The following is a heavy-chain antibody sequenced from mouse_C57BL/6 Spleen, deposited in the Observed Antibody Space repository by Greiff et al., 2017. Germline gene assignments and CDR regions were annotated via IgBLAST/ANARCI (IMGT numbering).Heavy chain of an antibody. CDR1: GYTFTSYW. J-gene: IGHJ4*01. Sequence: QVQLKQPGAELVKPGASVKMSCKASGYTFTSYWITWVKQRPGQGLEWIGDIYPGSGSTNYNEKFKSKATLTVDTSSSTAYMQLSSLTSEDSAVYYCAANSRYYYAMDYWGQGTSVTVSS. CDR3: AANSRYYYAMDY. D-gene: IGHD4-1*01. CDR2: IYPGSGST. V-gene: IGHV1-55*01.